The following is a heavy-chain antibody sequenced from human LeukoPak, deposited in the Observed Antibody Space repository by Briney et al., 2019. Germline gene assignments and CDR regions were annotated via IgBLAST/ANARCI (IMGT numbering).Heavy chain of an antibody. Sequence: GGSLRLSCAASGFTFSDYYMSWIRQAPGKGLEWVSYISSSGSTIYYADSVKGRFTISRDNAKNSLYLQMNSLRAEDTAVYYCAREAAHFNYDILTGYAYYFDYWGQGTLVTVSS. CDR1: GFTFSDYY. D-gene: IGHD3-9*01. CDR2: ISSSGSTI. CDR3: AREAAHFNYDILTGYAYYFDY. J-gene: IGHJ4*02. V-gene: IGHV3-11*04.